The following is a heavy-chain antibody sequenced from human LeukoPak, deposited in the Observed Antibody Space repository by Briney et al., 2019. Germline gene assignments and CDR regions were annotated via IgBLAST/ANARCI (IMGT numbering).Heavy chain of an antibody. J-gene: IGHJ4*02. CDR2: ISYDGSNK. CDR1: GFTFSSYG. D-gene: IGHD4-23*01. Sequence: GGSLRLSCAASGFTFSSYGMHWVRQAPGKGLEWVAVISYDGSNKYYADSVKGRFTISRDNSENTLYLQMNSLRAEDTAVYYCAKDRVIDYGGLSFDYWGQGTLVTVSS. CDR3: AKDRVIDYGGLSFDY. V-gene: IGHV3-30*18.